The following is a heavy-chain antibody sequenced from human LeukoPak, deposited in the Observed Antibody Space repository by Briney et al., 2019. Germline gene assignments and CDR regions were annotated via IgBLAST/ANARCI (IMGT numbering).Heavy chain of an antibody. D-gene: IGHD2-15*01. Sequence: PSETLSLTCTVSGGSISSYYWHWIRQPPGKGLEWIGYIHYSGSTNENPSLKSRLTISVDTSKNQFSLKLSSVTAADTAVYYCARSLVVVAPLDYWGRGTLVTVSS. CDR3: ARSLVVVAPLDY. V-gene: IGHV4-59*08. CDR2: IHYSGST. CDR1: GGSISSYY. J-gene: IGHJ4*02.